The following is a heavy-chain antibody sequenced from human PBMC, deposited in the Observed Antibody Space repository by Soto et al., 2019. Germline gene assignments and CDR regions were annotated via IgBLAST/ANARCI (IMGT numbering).Heavy chain of an antibody. J-gene: IGHJ4*02. CDR3: AKLQRDIVVAPAANQKDDY. V-gene: IGHV3-23*01. D-gene: IGHD2-2*01. Sequence: GGSLRLSCAASGFTFSSYAMSWVRQAPGKGLEWVSAISGSGGSTYYADSVKGRFTISRDNSKNTLYLQMNSLRAEDTAVYYCAKLQRDIVVAPAANQKDDYWGQGTLVTVSS. CDR1: GFTFSSYA. CDR2: ISGSGGST.